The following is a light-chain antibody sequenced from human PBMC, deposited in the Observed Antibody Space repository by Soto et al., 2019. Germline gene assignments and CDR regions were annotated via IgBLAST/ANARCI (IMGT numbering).Light chain of an antibody. J-gene: IGKJ2*02. Sequence: DIQMTQSPSSLSASVGDRVTITCRSSQSISRYLNWYQQKPEKAPKLLIYAASSLQSGVPSRFSVSGSGTDFTLTIISLQPEDSATYYCQQSYRTPRLCTFGQGTNMEI. CDR3: QQSYRTPRLCT. CDR1: QSISRY. V-gene: IGKV1-39*01. CDR2: AAS.